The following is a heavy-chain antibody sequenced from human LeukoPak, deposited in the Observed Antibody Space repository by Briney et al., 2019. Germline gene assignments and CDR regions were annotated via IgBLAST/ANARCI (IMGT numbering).Heavy chain of an antibody. CDR3: ARNPLPYAYSGWDYYYYYMDV. Sequence: ASVKVSCKASGGTFISYAISWVRQAPGQGLEWMGGIIPIFGTANYAQKFQGRVTITADESTSTAYMELSSLRSEDTAVYYCARNPLPYAYSGWDYYYYYMDVWGKGTTVTVSS. J-gene: IGHJ6*03. CDR2: IIPIFGTA. CDR1: GGTFISYA. V-gene: IGHV1-69*13. D-gene: IGHD6-19*01.